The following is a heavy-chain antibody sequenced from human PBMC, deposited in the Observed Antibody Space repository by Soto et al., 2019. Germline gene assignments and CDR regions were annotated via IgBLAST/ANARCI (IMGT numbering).Heavy chain of an antibody. CDR1: GFTFDDFA. CDR2: ISWNSGSI. V-gene: IGHV3-9*01. J-gene: IGHJ4*02. CDR3: AKVHDYSNQEGFDY. Sequence: PGGSLRLSCAAPGFTFDDFAMHWVRQAPGKGLEWVSGISWNSGSIGYADSVKGRFTISRDSAKNSLYLQMNSLRAEDTALYYCAKVHDYSNQEGFDYWGQGTLVTVSS. D-gene: IGHD4-4*01.